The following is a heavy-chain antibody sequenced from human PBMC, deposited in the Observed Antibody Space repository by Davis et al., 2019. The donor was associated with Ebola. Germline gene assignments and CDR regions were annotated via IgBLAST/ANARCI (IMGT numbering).Heavy chain of an antibody. J-gene: IGHJ4*02. CDR3: AKGGSRDY. CDR1: GFTFSSYG. Sequence: GESLKISCAASGFTFSSYGMHWVRQAPGKGLEWVAVISYDGSNKYYANSVKGRFTISRDNSKNTLYLQMNSLRAEDTAVYYCAKGGSRDYWGQGTLDTVSS. CDR2: ISYDGSNK. V-gene: IGHV3-30*18.